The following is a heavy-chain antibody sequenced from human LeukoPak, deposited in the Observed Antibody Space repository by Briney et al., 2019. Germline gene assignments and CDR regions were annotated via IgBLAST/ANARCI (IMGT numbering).Heavy chain of an antibody. CDR3: ARQLRPNGYDY. Sequence: GESLKISCKGSGYSFTTYWIGWVRQMPGKGLEWMGIIYPGDSDTRYSPSFQGQVTISADKSISTAYLQWSSLKASDTAIYYCARQLRPNGYDYWGQGTLVTVSS. V-gene: IGHV5-51*01. J-gene: IGHJ4*02. D-gene: IGHD1-1*01. CDR1: GYSFTTYW. CDR2: IYPGDSDT.